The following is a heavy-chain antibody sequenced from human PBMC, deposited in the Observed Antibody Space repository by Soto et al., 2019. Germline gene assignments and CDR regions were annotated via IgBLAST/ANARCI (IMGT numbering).Heavy chain of an antibody. J-gene: IGHJ3*02. CDR2: INPSGGST. CDR1: GDTFSSDY. CDR3: AIIAPASAFDI. Sequence: ASVKVSCKAAGDTFSSDYMRWGRQAPGQGLEWMGIINPSGGSTSYAQKFQGRVTMTRDTSTSTVYMELSSLRSEDTAVYYCAIIAPASAFDIWGQATMVTVSS. V-gene: IGHV1-46*03. D-gene: IGHD3-16*02.